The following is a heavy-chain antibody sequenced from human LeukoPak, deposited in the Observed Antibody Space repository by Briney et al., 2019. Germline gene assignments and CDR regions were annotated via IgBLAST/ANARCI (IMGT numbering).Heavy chain of an antibody. CDR2: IYYSGST. Sequence: SETLSLTCTVSGGSISSGDYYWSWIRQPPGKGLEWIGYIYYSGSTYYNPSLKSRVTISVDTSKNQFSLKLSSVTAADTAVYYCARGSYGGNRINYWGQGTLVTVSS. J-gene: IGHJ4*02. V-gene: IGHV4-30-4*08. CDR1: GGSISSGDYY. CDR3: ARGSYGGNRINY. D-gene: IGHD4-23*01.